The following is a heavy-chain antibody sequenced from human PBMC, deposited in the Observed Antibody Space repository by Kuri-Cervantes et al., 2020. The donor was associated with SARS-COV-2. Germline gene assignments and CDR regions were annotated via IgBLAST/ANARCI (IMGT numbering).Heavy chain of an antibody. J-gene: IGHJ4*02. CDR1: GFTFSSYG. Sequence: GESLKISCAASGFTFSSYGMHWVRQAPGKGLEWVAFIRYDGSNKYYADSVKGRFTISRDNSKNTLYLQMNSLRAEYTAVYYCAKDSLLEVKFDYWGQGTLVTVSS. CDR2: IRYDGSNK. CDR3: AKDSLLEVKFDY. V-gene: IGHV3-30*02. D-gene: IGHD1-1*01.